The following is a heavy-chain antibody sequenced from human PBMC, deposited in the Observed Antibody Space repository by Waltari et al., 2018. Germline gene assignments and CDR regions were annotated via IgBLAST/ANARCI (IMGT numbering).Heavy chain of an antibody. CDR1: GSSISNGCY. Sequence: HVQLQESGPGLVKPSETLSLRCAVYGSSISNGCYWTWIRQRPGKGLEWIGSIYDSGTTHYNPSLKSRVSISVDTSKNRFSLKLNSVTAADPAVYYCARQGSELGIDYWGQGTLVTVSS. V-gene: IGHV4-38-2*01. J-gene: IGHJ4*02. D-gene: IGHD7-27*01. CDR3: ARQGSELGIDY. CDR2: IYDSGTT.